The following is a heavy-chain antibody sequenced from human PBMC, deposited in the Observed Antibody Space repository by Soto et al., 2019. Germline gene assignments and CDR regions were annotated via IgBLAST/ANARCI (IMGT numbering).Heavy chain of an antibody. D-gene: IGHD2-8*02. CDR2: ISAHNGNT. CDR3: ARGRYWVY. J-gene: IGHJ4*02. V-gene: IGHV1-18*01. Sequence: QVHLVQSGAEVKKPGASVKVSCKGSGYDFTTYGITWVRQAPGQGLEWMGWISAHNGNTNYEQKLQGRVTVTRDTSPSSVYMERRSLISDDTAVYYWARGRYWVYWVQGALVSVSS. CDR1: GYDFTTYG.